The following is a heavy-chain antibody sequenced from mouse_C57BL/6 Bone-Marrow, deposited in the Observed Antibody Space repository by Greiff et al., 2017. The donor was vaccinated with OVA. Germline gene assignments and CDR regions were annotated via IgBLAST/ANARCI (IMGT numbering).Heavy chain of an antibody. J-gene: IGHJ2*01. Sequence: EVKLMESGGGLVKPGGSLKLSCAASGFTFSDYGMHWVRQAPEKGLEWVAYISSGSSTIYYADTVKGRFTISRDNAKNTLFLQMTSLRSEDTAMYYCARRYDYDGYYFDYWGQGTTLTVSS. V-gene: IGHV5-17*01. CDR1: GFTFSDYG. CDR2: ISSGSSTI. D-gene: IGHD2-4*01. CDR3: ARRYDYDGYYFDY.